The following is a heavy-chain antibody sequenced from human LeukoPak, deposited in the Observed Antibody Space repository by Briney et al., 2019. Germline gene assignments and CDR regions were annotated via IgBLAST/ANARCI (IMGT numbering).Heavy chain of an antibody. CDR3: ARVGLMTTDP. CDR1: LGSICRGIDY. V-gene: IGHV4-61*02. CDR2: IYISGST. D-gene: IGHD1-1*01. Sequence: SESLSLSCAVSLGSICRGIDYCGWVRQPAREGLEWIVRIYISGSTTSNTPLKSGVTTSEDTSKNQLSLKMRSLYPADTAASSCARVGLMTTDPWGQGTLVTVSS. J-gene: IGHJ5*01.